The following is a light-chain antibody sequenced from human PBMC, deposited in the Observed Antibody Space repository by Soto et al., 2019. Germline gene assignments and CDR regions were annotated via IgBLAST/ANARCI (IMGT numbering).Light chain of an antibody. Sequence: QSALTQPASVSGSPGQSITISCTGTSSDVGGYNYVSWYQQHPGKAPKLMIYDVSNRPSGVSNRFSGSKSGNTASLTISRLQAEDEADYYCSSYTSSSTLYYVFGTGTKLTVL. CDR3: SSYTSSSTLYYV. V-gene: IGLV2-14*03. CDR2: DVS. CDR1: SSDVGGYNY. J-gene: IGLJ1*01.